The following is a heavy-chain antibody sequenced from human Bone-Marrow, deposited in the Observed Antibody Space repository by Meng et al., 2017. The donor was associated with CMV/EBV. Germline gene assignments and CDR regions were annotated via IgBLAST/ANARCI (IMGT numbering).Heavy chain of an antibody. CDR2: IYYSGST. Sequence: SISSGGYYWSWIRQHPGKGLEWIGYIYYSGSTYYNLSLKSRVTISVDTSKNQFSLKLSSVTAADTAVYYCARGFIVVVPAINWFDPWGQGTLVTVSS. V-gene: IGHV4-31*02. CDR3: ARGFIVVVPAINWFDP. J-gene: IGHJ5*02. CDR1: SISSGGYY. D-gene: IGHD2-2*01.